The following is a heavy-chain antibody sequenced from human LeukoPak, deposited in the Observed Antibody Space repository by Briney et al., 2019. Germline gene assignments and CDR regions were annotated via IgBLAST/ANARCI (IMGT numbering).Heavy chain of an antibody. J-gene: IGHJ6*02. CDR2: ISSSGSTI. Sequence: PGGSLRLSCAASGFTFSSYEMNWVRQAPGKGLEWVSYISSSGSTIYYADSVKGRFTISRDNAKNSLYLQMNSLRAEDTAVYYRARGSSTPYYYYGMDVWGQGTTVTVSS. CDR3: ARGSSTPYYYYGMDV. CDR1: GFTFSSYE. D-gene: IGHD6-6*01. V-gene: IGHV3-48*03.